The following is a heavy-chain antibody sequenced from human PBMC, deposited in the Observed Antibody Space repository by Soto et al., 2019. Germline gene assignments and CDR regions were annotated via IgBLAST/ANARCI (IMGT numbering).Heavy chain of an antibody. Sequence: QVQLVQSGAEVKKPGSSVKVSCKASGGTFSSYAISWVRQAPGHGLEWMGGIIPIFGTANYAQKFQGRVTITADESTSTAYMELSSLRSEDTAVYYCSIEGIEVAGTGPTDGWGQGTLVTVSS. D-gene: IGHD6-19*01. CDR3: SIEGIEVAGTGPTDG. V-gene: IGHV1-69*01. CDR2: IIPIFGTA. J-gene: IGHJ4*02. CDR1: GGTFSSYA.